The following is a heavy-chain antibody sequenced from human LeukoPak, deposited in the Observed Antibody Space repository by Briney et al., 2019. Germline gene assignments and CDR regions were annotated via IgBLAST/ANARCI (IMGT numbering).Heavy chain of an antibody. J-gene: IGHJ4*02. CDR3: AKDLTGDYYFDY. CDR2: ISGSGGST. V-gene: IGHV3-23*01. CDR1: GFTFSSYA. Sequence: GGSLRLSCAASGFTFSSYAMSWVRQAPGKGLEWVSAISGSGGSTYYADSVKGRFTISRDDSKNTLYLQMNSLRAEDTAVYYCAKDLTGDYYFDYWGQGTLVTVSS. D-gene: IGHD4-17*01.